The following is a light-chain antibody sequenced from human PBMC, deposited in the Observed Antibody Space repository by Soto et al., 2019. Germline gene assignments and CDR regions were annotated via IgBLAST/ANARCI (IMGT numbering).Light chain of an antibody. Sequence: EILLTQSPGTLSVSPGERATLYCRASQSVSSNLAWYQQRPGQDPRLLIYGASNRATGIPDRSSGSGSGTDFTLTISRLEPEDFAVYYCQQYGSSGTFGQGTKVDI. V-gene: IGKV3-20*01. J-gene: IGKJ1*01. CDR3: QQYGSSGT. CDR1: QSVSSN. CDR2: GAS.